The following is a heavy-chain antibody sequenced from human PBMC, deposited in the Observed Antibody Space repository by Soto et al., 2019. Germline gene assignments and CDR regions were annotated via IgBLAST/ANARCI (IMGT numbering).Heavy chain of an antibody. CDR2: TYYRSRWYN. D-gene: IGHD6-13*01. CDR3: ARDTAAAGTGYYGMDV. J-gene: IGHJ6*02. CDR1: GDSVSSNSAT. Sequence: SQTLSLTCAISGDSVSSNSATWTWIRQSPSRGLEWLGKTYYRSRWYNDYADSVKSRITINSDTSKNQFSLQLNSVTLEDTAVYYCARDTAAAGTGYYGMDVWGQGTTVTVSS. V-gene: IGHV6-1*01.